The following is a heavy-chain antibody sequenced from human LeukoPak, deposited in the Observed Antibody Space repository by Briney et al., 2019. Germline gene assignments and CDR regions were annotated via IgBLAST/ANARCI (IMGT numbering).Heavy chain of an antibody. D-gene: IGHD5-18*01. Sequence: SSETLSLTCAVYGGSFSGYYWSWIRQPPGKGLEWIGEINHSGSTNYNPSLKSRVTISVDTSKNQFSLKLSSVTAADTAVYYCASFYPRYSYGRPAFDIWGQGTMVTVSS. J-gene: IGHJ3*02. CDR2: INHSGST. V-gene: IGHV4-34*01. CDR1: GGSFSGYY. CDR3: ASFYPRYSYGRPAFDI.